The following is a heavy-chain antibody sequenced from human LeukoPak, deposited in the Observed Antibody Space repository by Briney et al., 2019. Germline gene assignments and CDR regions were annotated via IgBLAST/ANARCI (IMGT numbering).Heavy chain of an antibody. CDR3: ARRDIVVVVSASDY. CDR1: GFIFSDYV. V-gene: IGHV3-23*01. Sequence: PPGGSLRLSCAASGFIFSDYVMIWVRQAPGKGLEWVSGITASGDRTYYADSVKGRFTMSRDNSKNTVYLQMNSLRVDDTAVYYCARRDIVVVVSASDYWGQGTLVTVSS. D-gene: IGHD2-15*01. CDR2: ITASGDRT. J-gene: IGHJ4*02.